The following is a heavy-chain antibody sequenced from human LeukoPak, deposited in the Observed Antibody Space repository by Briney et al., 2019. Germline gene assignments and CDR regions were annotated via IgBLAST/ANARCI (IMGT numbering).Heavy chain of an antibody. CDR3: ARDSPYTSGWFFDF. CDR1: GFTVSSNY. Sequence: GGSLRLSCAASGFTVSSNYMSWVRQAPGKWLECVSVIYSVVSTYYADSVKGRFTISRDNSKNTLYLQMNSLRAEDTAVYYCARDSPYTSGWFFDFWGQGTLVTVSS. CDR2: IYSVVST. J-gene: IGHJ4*02. D-gene: IGHD6-19*01. V-gene: IGHV3-66*01.